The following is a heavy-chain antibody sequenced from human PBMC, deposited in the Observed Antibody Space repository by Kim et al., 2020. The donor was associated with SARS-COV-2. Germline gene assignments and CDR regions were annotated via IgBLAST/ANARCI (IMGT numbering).Heavy chain of an antibody. Sequence: GGSLRLSCVASGFPVTGNYISWVRQAPGKGLEWVSLVYSGVNTNNADSVKGRLSSSGHTSNNTLFLQMHSLRVEDTAVYYCARHVVGWGFDIWGQGTMVTVSP. D-gene: IGHD2-2*01. CDR2: VYSGVNT. CDR3: ARHVVGWGFDI. CDR1: GFPVTGNY. J-gene: IGHJ3*02. V-gene: IGHV3-66*04.